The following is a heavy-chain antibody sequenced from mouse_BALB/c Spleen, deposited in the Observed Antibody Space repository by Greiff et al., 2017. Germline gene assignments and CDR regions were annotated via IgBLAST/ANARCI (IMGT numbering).Heavy chain of an antibody. CDR3: ARTGTGPNYYAMDY. Sequence: VKLMESGPGLVQPSQSLSITCTVSGFSLTSYGVHWVRQSPGKGLEWLGVIWSGGSTDYNAAFISRLSISKDNSKSQVFFKMNSLQANDTAIYYCARTGTGPNYYAMDYWGQGTSVTVSS. CDR1: GFSLTSYG. CDR2: IWSGGST. J-gene: IGHJ4*01. V-gene: IGHV2-2*02. D-gene: IGHD4-1*01.